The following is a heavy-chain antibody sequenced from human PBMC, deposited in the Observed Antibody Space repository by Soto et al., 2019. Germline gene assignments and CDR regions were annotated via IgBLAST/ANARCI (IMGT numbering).Heavy chain of an antibody. Sequence: SETLSLTCTVSGGSISSYYWSWIRQPPGKGLEWIGYIYYSGSTNYNPSLKSRVTISVDTSKNQFSLKLSSVTAADTAVYYCARHGLRYFDWLPFFDYWGQGTLVTVSS. CDR2: IYYSGST. J-gene: IGHJ4*02. V-gene: IGHV4-59*08. CDR3: ARHGLRYFDWLPFFDY. CDR1: GGSISSYY. D-gene: IGHD3-9*01.